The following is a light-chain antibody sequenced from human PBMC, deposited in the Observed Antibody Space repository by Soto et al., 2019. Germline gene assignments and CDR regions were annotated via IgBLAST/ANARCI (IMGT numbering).Light chain of an antibody. CDR3: QHYNSYSEA. CDR1: QSISVW. CDR2: KAS. V-gene: IGKV1-5*03. J-gene: IGKJ1*01. Sequence: DIQMTQSPSSLSASVGDRVTITCRASQSISVWLAWYQQKAGKAPNLLICKASRLESGVPSRFSGSGSGTEFTLTISSLQPDDFATYYCQHYNSYSEAFGQGTKVDNK.